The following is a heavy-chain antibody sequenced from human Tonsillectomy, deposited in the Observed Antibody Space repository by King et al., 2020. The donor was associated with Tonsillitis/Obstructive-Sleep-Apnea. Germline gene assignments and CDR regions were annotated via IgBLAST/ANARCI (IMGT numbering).Heavy chain of an antibody. J-gene: IGHJ4*02. V-gene: IGHV4-30-2*01. CDR3: AGGYSSSTSCYEGSIDY. CDR2: IYHSGST. D-gene: IGHD2-2*03. Sequence: QLQESGSGLVKPSQTLSLTCAVSGGSISSGGYSWSWIRQPPGKGLEWIGYIYHSGSTYYNPSLKSRVTISVDRSKNQFSLKLSSVTAADTAVYYCAGGYSSSTSCYEGSIDYWGQGTLVTVSS. CDR1: GGSISSGGYS.